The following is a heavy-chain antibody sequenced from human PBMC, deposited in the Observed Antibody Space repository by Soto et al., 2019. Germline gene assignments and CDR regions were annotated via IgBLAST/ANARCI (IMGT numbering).Heavy chain of an antibody. D-gene: IGHD3-3*01. Sequence: QVQLQQWGAGLLKPSETVSLTCAVYGGSFIGYYGTWIRQPPGKGLEWIGEINPSGSTNYNPSLNSRVTISAETSKTQFSLRLCSVTAADTAVYYCATLGHYDFWSGFRKGNWFDPWGQGTLVTVSS. CDR1: GGSFIGYY. J-gene: IGHJ5*02. CDR3: ATLGHYDFWSGFRKGNWFDP. CDR2: INPSGST. V-gene: IGHV4-34*01.